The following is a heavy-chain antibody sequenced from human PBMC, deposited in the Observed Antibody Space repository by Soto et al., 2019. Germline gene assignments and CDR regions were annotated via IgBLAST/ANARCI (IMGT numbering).Heavy chain of an antibody. V-gene: IGHV3-72*01. Sequence: PGGSLRLSCAASGFTFRDHYMDWVRQAPGKGLGWVGRSRNKANGYTTEYAASVKGRFTVSRDESKNSLDLQMNSLRTEDTAVYYCARDSRGVAGVDSWGQGTLVTVSS. D-gene: IGHD6-19*01. CDR3: ARDSRGVAGVDS. J-gene: IGHJ5*01. CDR1: GFTFRDHY. CDR2: SRNKANGYTT.